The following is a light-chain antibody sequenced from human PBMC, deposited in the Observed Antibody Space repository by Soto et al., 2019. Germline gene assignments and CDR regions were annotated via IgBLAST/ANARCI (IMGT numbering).Light chain of an antibody. V-gene: IGKV3-11*01. J-gene: IGKJ4*01. CDR2: DAS. CDR1: QSVSSY. CDR3: QQRSNWPT. Sequence: EIVLTQSPATLSLSPGERATLSCRASQSVSSYLAWYQQKPGQAPRLLIYDASNRATGIPARFSGSGSVTDLTLTISNLEPEDFEVYYCQQRSNWPTFGGGTKVEIK.